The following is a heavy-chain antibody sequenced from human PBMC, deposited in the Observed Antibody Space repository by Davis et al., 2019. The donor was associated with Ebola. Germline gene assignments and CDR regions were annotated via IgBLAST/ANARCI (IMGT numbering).Heavy chain of an antibody. J-gene: IGHJ4*02. CDR1: GYTFTSYY. V-gene: IGHV1-46*01. CDR2: INPSGGST. D-gene: IGHD3-10*01. Sequence: ASVKVSCKASGYTFTSYYMHWVRQAPGQGLEWMGIINPSGGSTSYAQKFQGRVTMTRDTSISTAYMELSRLRSDDTAVYYCARRIRFGELFPFDYWGQGTLVTVSS. CDR3: ARRIRFGELFPFDY.